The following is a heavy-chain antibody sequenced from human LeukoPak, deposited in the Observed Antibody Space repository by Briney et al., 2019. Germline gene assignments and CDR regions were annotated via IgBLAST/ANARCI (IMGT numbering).Heavy chain of an antibody. CDR1: GGTFSSYA. CDR2: IVPIVGTA. D-gene: IGHD3-22*01. Sequence: GSSVKVSCKASGGTFSSYAISWVRQAPGQGLGWMGGIVPIVGTANSAQKFQGRVTITTAESTRTASLELSSLRSEATAVYYCASGYDSSGYHDYWGQGTLVTVSS. J-gene: IGHJ4*02. V-gene: IGHV1-69*05. CDR3: ASGYDSSGYHDY.